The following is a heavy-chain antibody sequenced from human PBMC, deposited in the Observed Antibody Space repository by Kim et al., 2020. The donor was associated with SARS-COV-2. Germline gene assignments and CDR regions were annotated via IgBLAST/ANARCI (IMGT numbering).Heavy chain of an antibody. CDR2: IYYSGST. CDR3: ARNIGITMIVVVTGWFDP. V-gene: IGHV4-31*03. D-gene: IGHD3-22*01. J-gene: IGHJ5*02. Sequence: SETLSLTCTVSGGSISSGGYYWSWIRQHPGKGLEWIGYIYYSGSTYYNPSLKSRVTISVDTSKNQFSLKLSSVTAADTAVYYCARNIGITMIVVVTGWFDPWGQGTLAT. CDR1: GGSISSGGYY.